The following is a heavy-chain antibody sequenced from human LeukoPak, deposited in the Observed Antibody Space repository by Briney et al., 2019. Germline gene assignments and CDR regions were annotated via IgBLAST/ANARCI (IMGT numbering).Heavy chain of an antibody. Sequence: ASVKVSCKASGYTFTGYYMHWVRQAPGQGLEWMGWTNPNSGGTNYAQKFQGRVTMTRDTSISTAYMELSRLRSDDTAVYYCARGSIVVVTAIPYYFDYWGQGTLVTVSS. V-gene: IGHV1-2*02. J-gene: IGHJ4*02. D-gene: IGHD2-21*02. CDR1: GYTFTGYY. CDR2: TNPNSGGT. CDR3: ARGSIVVVTAIPYYFDY.